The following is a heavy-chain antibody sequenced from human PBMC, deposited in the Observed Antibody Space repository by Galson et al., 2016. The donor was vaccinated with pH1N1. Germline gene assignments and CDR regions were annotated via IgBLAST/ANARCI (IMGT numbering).Heavy chain of an antibody. V-gene: IGHV5-51*01. Sequence: QSGAEVKKPGESLKISCKTSGYGFTTSWIGWVRQMPGKGLEWMGVIYPGDSDTRYSPSFQGQVTISADKSISTAYLHWSSLTASDTAISYCAGHEGLDPRAVAYYRDVWGKGTTVT. CDR2: IYPGDSDT. D-gene: IGHD3/OR15-3a*01. J-gene: IGHJ6*03. CDR1: GYGFTTSW. CDR3: AGHEGLDPRAVAYYRDV.